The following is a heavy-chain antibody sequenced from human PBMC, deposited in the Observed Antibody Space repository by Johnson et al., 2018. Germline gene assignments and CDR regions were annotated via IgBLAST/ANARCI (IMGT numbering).Heavy chain of an antibody. CDR3: ARDPYFDTGYYYYYMDV. V-gene: IGHV3-30-3*01. CDR1: GFTFSSYA. J-gene: IGHJ6*03. D-gene: IGHD3-9*01. CDR2: ISYDGSNK. Sequence: QVQLVQSGGGVVQPGRSLRLSCAASGFTFSSYAMHWVRQAPGKGLEWVALISYDGSNKYFADSVKGRFTISRDNSKNTLYLQMNSLRAEDTAVYYCARDPYFDTGYYYYYMDVWGQGTTVTVSS.